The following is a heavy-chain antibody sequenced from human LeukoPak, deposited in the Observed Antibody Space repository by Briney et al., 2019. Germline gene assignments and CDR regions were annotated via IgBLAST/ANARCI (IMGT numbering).Heavy chain of an antibody. V-gene: IGHV3-7*01. CDR3: ARVGSFDDSSGWFDY. D-gene: IGHD6-19*01. J-gene: IGHJ4*02. Sequence: GGSLRLSCVTSGFTFSTCWMSWVRQAPGKGLEWVATIKPDGGEKYYVDSVKGRFTISRDNAENSLYLQMNGLRDEDTAIYYCARVGSFDDSSGWFDYWGQGTLVTVSS. CDR2: IKPDGGEK. CDR1: GFTFSTCW.